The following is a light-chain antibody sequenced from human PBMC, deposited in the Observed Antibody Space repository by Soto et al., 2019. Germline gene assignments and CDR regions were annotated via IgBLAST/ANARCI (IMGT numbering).Light chain of an antibody. CDR1: QGIVRW. Sequence: DIQIAQSPSTLSASVGDGVTITWPASQGIVRWLAWYQQKPGKAPKLLIYDASSLESGVPSRFSGSGAGTEFTLTISSLQPDDFATYYCQHYYGFSRTFGQGTKVDIK. CDR3: QHYYGFSRT. J-gene: IGKJ1*01. CDR2: DAS. V-gene: IGKV1-5*01.